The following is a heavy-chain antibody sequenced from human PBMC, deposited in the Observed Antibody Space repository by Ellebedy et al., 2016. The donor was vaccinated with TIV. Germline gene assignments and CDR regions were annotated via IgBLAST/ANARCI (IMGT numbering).Heavy chain of an antibody. V-gene: IGHV4-59*01. Sequence: MPSETLSLTCTVSGGSISSYYWSWIRQPPGKGLEWIGYIYYSGSTNYNPSLKSRVTISVDTSRNQFSLKLSSVTAADTAVYYCARGPRIWWLKGYVYWFDPWGQGTLVTVSS. CDR1: GGSISSYY. J-gene: IGHJ5*02. CDR3: ARGPRIWWLKGYVYWFDP. D-gene: IGHD5-12*01. CDR2: IYYSGST.